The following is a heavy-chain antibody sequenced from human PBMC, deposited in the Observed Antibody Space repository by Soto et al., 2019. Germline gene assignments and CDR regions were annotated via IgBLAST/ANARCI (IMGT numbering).Heavy chain of an antibody. CDR3: AHRTTTVTWWFDP. V-gene: IGHV2-5*02. D-gene: IGHD4-17*01. Sequence: QITLKESGPTLVKPTQTLTLTCTFSGFSLTTSGVGVGWIRQPPGKALEWLALIYWDDDKRYSPSLKSRLTITMDTSKNQIAPTMANMAPADTATYFCAHRTTTVTWWFDPWGQGTLVTVSS. CDR2: IYWDDDK. CDR1: GFSLTTSGVG. J-gene: IGHJ5*02.